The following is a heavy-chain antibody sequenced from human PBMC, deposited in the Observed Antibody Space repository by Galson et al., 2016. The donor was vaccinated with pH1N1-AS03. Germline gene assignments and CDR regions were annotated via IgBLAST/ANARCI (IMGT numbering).Heavy chain of an antibody. CDR1: GFSLTTSGGG. J-gene: IGHJ4*02. Sequence: PALVKPTQRLTLTCTFSGFSLTTSGGGVGWIRQPPGGALEWLAVIYWNDERSYTPSLRTRLTVSRGTSENQVVLTLDTVDPADTGTYFCAHRAPFTFGATFVGGGQFDYWGQGTLVTASS. CDR2: IYWNDER. V-gene: IGHV2-5*01. D-gene: IGHD3-16*01. CDR3: AHRAPFTFGATFVGGGQFDY.